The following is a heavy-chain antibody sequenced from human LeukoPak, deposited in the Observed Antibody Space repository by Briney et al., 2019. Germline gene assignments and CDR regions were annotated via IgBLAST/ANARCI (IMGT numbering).Heavy chain of an antibody. J-gene: IGHJ4*02. Sequence: PSVTLSFTGTVSGGSISSYYWSWIRQPPGKGLVWFGYIYYSGSTNYNPSLKSRVTISVDTSKNQFSLKLSSVTAADTAVYYCARGARYFDWLFSRWGQGTLVTVSS. CDR1: GGSISSYY. CDR2: IYYSGST. CDR3: ARGARYFDWLFSR. V-gene: IGHV4-59*01. D-gene: IGHD3-9*01.